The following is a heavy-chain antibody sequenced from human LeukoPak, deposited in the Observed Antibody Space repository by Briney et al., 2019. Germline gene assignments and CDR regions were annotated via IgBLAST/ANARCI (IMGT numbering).Heavy chain of an antibody. J-gene: IGHJ4*02. CDR2: INPNSGGT. D-gene: IGHD6-13*01. Sequence: ASVKVSCKASGYTFTGYYMHWVRQAPGQGLEWMGWINPNSGGTNYAQKFQGRVTMTRDTSISTAYMELSRLRPDDTAVYYCAREKRAAAGNFDYWGQGTLVTVSS. CDR1: GYTFTGYY. V-gene: IGHV1-2*02. CDR3: AREKRAAAGNFDY.